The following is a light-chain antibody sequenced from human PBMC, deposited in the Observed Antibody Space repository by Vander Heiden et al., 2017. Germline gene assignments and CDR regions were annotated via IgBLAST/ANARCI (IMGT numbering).Light chain of an antibody. Sequence: HSALPQPASVSGFPGQSITTSRTGHSSDVGSYNLVSWYQQHPGKGPKLSIYDGSKRPSGVSNRFSGSKSGNTGSLTISGLEAEDEADYYCCSYGGSSTLVFGGGTKLTVL. CDR1: SSDVGSYNL. CDR2: DGS. J-gene: IGLJ2*01. CDR3: CSYGGSSTLV. V-gene: IGLV2-23*01.